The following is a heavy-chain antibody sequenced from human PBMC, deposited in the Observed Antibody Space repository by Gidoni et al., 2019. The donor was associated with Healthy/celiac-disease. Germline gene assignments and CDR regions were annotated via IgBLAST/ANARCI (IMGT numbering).Heavy chain of an antibody. D-gene: IGHD6-19*01. J-gene: IGHJ4*02. Sequence: QVQLVESGGGVVQPGRSLRLSCAACGFPFSSYGMHWVRQAPGKGLEWVAVIWYDGSNKYYADSVKGRFTISRDNSKNTLYLQMNSLRAEDTAVYYCARTPRGYSSGWYLLYWGQGTLVTVSS. CDR1: GFPFSSYG. V-gene: IGHV3-33*01. CDR2: IWYDGSNK. CDR3: ARTPRGYSSGWYLLY.